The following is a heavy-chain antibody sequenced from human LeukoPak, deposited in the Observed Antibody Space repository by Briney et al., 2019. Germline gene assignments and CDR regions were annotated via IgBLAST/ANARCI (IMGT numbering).Heavy chain of an antibody. CDR2: IYYSGST. J-gene: IGHJ4*02. CDR3: ARDSSPTQY. V-gene: IGHV4-59*01. CDR1: GGSISSYY. Sequence: SEXXSLTCTVSGGSISSYYWSWIRQPPGKGLEGIGYIYYSGSTNYNPSLRSRGTISVDTSKNKFSLKLSSVTAADTAVYYCARDSSPTQYWGQGTLVTVSS.